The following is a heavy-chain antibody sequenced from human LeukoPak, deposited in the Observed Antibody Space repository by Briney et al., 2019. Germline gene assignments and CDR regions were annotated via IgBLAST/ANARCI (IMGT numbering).Heavy chain of an antibody. J-gene: IGHJ4*02. D-gene: IGHD2/OR15-2a*01. CDR1: GDSISSSDYY. CDR3: ARGGTLFTFFDS. CDR2: VYNTGNT. V-gene: IGHV4-61*02. Sequence: SETLSLTCTISGDSISSSDYYWSWIRQPAGKGLEWIGRVYNTGNTMYNPSLKSRVTMSIDTSKNQFSLKLTSVTAADTALYYCARGGTLFTFFDSWGRGTLVTVSS.